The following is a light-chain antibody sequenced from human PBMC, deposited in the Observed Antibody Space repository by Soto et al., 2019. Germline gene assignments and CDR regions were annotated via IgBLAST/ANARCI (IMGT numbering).Light chain of an antibody. CDR3: GTWDSSLSAV. CDR1: SYNIGSNY. Sequence: QSVLTQPPSVSAAPGQTVTISCSGSSYNIGSNYVSWYQHLPGTAPKLLIYDNNKRPAGIPDRFSGSQSGTSATLGITGLQTGDEADYYCGTWDSSLSAVFGGGTKLTVL. CDR2: DNN. V-gene: IGLV1-51*01. J-gene: IGLJ2*01.